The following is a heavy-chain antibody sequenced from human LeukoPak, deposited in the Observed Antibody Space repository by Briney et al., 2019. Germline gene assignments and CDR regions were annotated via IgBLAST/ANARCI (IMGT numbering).Heavy chain of an antibody. CDR2: INPNSGDA. J-gene: IGHJ5*02. D-gene: IGHD1-1*01. CDR3: ARSTSGTKFNWFDP. Sequence: ASVKVSCKASGYTFTSYYMHWVRQAPGQGLEWMGWINPNSGDANYAQKFQGRVTMTRDTSISTAYMELSRLRSDDTAVYYCARSTSGTKFNWFDPWGQGTLVTVSS. CDR1: GYTFTSYY. V-gene: IGHV1-2*02.